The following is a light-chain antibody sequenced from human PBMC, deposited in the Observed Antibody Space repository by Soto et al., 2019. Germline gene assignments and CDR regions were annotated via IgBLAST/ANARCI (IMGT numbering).Light chain of an antibody. J-gene: IGKJ1*01. CDR3: QHYYSYPRT. CDR2: DAS. CDR1: ESISSY. Sequence: DIQMTQSPSSLSASVGDRVTITCRASESISSYLNLYQQKPGKAPKLLIYDASSLQSGVPSVFSGSGSGTNFTLTISCLQSEDFATDYCQHYYSYPRTFGQGTKVDIK. V-gene: IGKV1-39*01.